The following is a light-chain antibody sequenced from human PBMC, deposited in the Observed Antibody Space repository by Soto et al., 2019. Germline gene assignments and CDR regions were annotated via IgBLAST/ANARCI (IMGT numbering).Light chain of an antibody. V-gene: IGKV3-11*01. CDR1: QSVSSY. CDR2: DAS. CDR3: QQGSDEFT. J-gene: IGKJ3*01. Sequence: EIVLTQSPATLSLSPGERATLSCRASQSVSSYLAWYQQRPGQAPRLLIYDASNRATGISARFSGSGSGTDFTLTISSLETEYCAVHYGQQGSDEFTCGPVTKVDI.